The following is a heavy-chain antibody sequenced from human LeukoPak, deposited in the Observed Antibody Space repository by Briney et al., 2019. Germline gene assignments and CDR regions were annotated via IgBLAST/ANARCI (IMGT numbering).Heavy chain of an antibody. CDR3: ASSPVGYCSGGSCPNWFDP. CDR2: IYHSGST. J-gene: IGHJ5*02. D-gene: IGHD2-15*01. Sequence: SETLSLTCTVSGYSISSGYYWGWIRQPPGKGLEWIGSIYHSGSTYYNPSLKSRVTISVDTSKNQFSLKLSSVTAADTAVYYCASSPVGYCSGGSCPNWFDPWGQGTLVTVSS. V-gene: IGHV4-38-2*02. CDR1: GYSISSGYY.